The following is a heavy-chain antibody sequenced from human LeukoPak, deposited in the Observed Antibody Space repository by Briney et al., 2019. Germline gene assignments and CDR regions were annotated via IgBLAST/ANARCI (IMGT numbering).Heavy chain of an antibody. Sequence: GRSLRLSCAASGFTFSSYAMHWVRQAPGKGLEWVAVISYDGSNKYYADSVKGRFTISRDNSKNTLYLQMNSLRAEDTAVYYCARDPYSGSYPSYYGMDVWGQGTTVTVSS. J-gene: IGHJ6*02. CDR1: GFTFSSYA. V-gene: IGHV3-30-3*01. D-gene: IGHD1-26*01. CDR3: ARDPYSGSYPSYYGMDV. CDR2: ISYDGSNK.